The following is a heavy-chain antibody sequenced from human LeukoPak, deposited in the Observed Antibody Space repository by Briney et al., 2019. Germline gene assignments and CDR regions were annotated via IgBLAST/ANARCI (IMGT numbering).Heavy chain of an antibody. V-gene: IGHV1-46*02. D-gene: IGHD1-26*01. CDR1: GYTFNSYH. CDR3: AIIVGATMGFDY. J-gene: IGHJ4*02. Sequence: GASVKVSCKASGYTFNSYHMHWVRQAPGQGPEWMAIINPSSGSTDYAQKFQGRVTMTRDTSTSTVYMELSSLRSEDTAVYYCAIIVGATMGFDYWGQGTLVIVSS. CDR2: INPSSGST.